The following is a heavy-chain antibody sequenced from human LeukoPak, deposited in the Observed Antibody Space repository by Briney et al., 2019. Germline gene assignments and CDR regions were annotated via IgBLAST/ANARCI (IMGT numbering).Heavy chain of an antibody. Sequence: SQTLSLTCTVSGGSISSYYWSWIRQPPGKGLEWIGYIYYSGSTNYNPSLKSRVTISVDPSKNQFSLKLSSVTAADTAVYYCARMYYYDSSGYGGFDYWGQGTLVTVSS. J-gene: IGHJ4*02. D-gene: IGHD3-22*01. V-gene: IGHV4-59*08. CDR1: GGSISSYY. CDR2: IYYSGST. CDR3: ARMYYYDSSGYGGFDY.